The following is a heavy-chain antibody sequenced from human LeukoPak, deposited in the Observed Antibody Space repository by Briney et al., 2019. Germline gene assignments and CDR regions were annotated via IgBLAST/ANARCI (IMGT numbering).Heavy chain of an antibody. J-gene: IGHJ5*02. CDR3: AKSGIAAVAGSWFDP. V-gene: IGHV3-23*01. CDR1: GFTFSSYA. D-gene: IGHD6-19*01. Sequence: GGSLRLSCAASGFTFSSYAMSWVRQAPGKGLEWVSASSGSGGSTYYADSVKGRFTISRDNSKNTLYLQMNSLRAEDTAVYYCAKSGIAAVAGSWFDPWGQGTLVTVSS. CDR2: SSGSGGST.